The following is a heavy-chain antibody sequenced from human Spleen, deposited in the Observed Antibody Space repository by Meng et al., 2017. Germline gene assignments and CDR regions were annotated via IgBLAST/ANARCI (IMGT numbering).Heavy chain of an antibody. V-gene: IGHV4-34*01. CDR1: CGSFSDYY. CDR2: INHSGST. CDR3: ARGPTTMAHDFDY. J-gene: IGHJ4*02. D-gene: IGHD4-11*01. Sequence: QQGGGGLFEPSKTLSLTCAVYCGSFSDYYWSWIRQPPGKVLEWIEEINHSGSTNYNPSLESRATISVDTSQNNLSLKLSSVTAADSAVYYCARGPTTMAHDFDYWGQGTLVTVSS.